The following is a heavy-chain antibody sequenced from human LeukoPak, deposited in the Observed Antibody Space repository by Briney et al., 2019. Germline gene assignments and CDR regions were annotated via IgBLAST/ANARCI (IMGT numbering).Heavy chain of an antibody. CDR2: MSPNSGNT. J-gene: IGHJ4*02. CDR1: GYTFTSYD. D-gene: IGHD7-27*01. V-gene: IGHV1-8*01. CDR3: ARTPPNGGADY. Sequence: RASVKVSCKASGYTFTSYDINWVRQATGQGLEWMGWMSPNSGNTGYAQKFQGRVTMTRDTSIGTAYLELSSLKSEDTAVYYCARTPPNGGADYWGQGTLVTVSS.